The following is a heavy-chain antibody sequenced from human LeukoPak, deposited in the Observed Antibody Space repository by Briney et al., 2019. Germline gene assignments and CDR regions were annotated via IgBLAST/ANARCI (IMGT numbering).Heavy chain of an antibody. CDR2: INHSGST. V-gene: IGHV4-34*01. J-gene: IGHJ4*02. CDR3: ARGNTWFGYYFDY. CDR1: GGSFSGCY. Sequence: PSETLSLTCAVYGGSFSGCYWSWIRQPPGKGLEWIGEINHSGSTNYNPSLKSRVTISVDTSKNQFSLKLSSVTAADTAVYYCARGNTWFGYYFDYWGQGTLVTVSS. D-gene: IGHD3-10*01.